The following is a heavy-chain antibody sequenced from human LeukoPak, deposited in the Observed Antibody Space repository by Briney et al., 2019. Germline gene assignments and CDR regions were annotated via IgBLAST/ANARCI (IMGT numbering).Heavy chain of an antibody. Sequence: ASVKVSCKTSGYTFTSYGINWVRQAPGQGLEWMGRISAHNGNANYAQKFQGRVTMTTDTLATTAYMELRSLRSDDTAVYYCARDLERYYDLEGRSGCWGQGTLVTVSS. CDR2: ISAHNGNA. J-gene: IGHJ4*02. CDR3: ARDLERYYDLEGRSGC. V-gene: IGHV1-18*01. D-gene: IGHD3-3*01. CDR1: GYTFTSYG.